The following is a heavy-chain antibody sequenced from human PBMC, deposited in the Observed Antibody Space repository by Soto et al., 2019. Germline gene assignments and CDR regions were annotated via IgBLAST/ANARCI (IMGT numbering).Heavy chain of an antibody. D-gene: IGHD2-15*01. CDR1: GFTVNSNY. V-gene: IGHV3-66*01. CDR2: IYSGGST. CDR3: SRTCSGGTCSFED. J-gene: IGHJ4*02. Sequence: GWSLRLSCAVSGFTVNSNYMCCVRHASGKGQEWFSVIYSGGSTYYAASVKGRFTISRDNSENTLYLQMNSLRAEDTAVYYCSRTCSGGTCSFEDWAQGALVTGSS.